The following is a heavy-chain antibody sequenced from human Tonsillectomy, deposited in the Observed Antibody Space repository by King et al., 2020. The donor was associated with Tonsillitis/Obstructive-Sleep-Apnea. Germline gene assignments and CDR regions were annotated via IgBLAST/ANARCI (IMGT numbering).Heavy chain of an antibody. V-gene: IGHV2-5*02. CDR2: IYWDDDK. CDR3: AHRTYYNYYMDV. Sequence: TLQESGPTLVKPPQTLTLTCTFSGFSLSTTGVGVGWIRQPPGQALEWLALIYWDDDKRYSPSLKSRLTITKDTSKNQVVLTMTNMDPVDTATYYCAHRTYYNYYMDVWGKGTTVTVSS. CDR1: GFSLSTTGVG. J-gene: IGHJ6*03.